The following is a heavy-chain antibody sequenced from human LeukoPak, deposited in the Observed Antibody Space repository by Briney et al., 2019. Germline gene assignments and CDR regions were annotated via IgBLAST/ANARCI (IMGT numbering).Heavy chain of an antibody. D-gene: IGHD5-18*01. CDR2: IWYDGSNK. CDR1: GFTFSSYG. CDR3: ARDRAMVVGSSWYYDY. Sequence: RGSLRLSCAASGFTFSSYGMHWVRQAPGKGLEWVSLIWYDGSNKYYADSAKGRFTISRDNSKNTLNLQMNSLRAEDTALYYCARDRAMVVGSSWYYDYWGQGTVVSASS. J-gene: IGHJ4*02. V-gene: IGHV3-33*01.